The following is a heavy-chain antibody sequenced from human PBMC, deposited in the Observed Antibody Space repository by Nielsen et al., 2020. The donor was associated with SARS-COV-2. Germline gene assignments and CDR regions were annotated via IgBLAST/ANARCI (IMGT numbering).Heavy chain of an antibody. V-gene: IGHV1-3*01. D-gene: IGHD6-19*01. CDR1: GYVFASYA. CDR3: AREGTGYSNGWFSDY. CDR2: INAGNGNT. J-gene: IGHJ4*02. Sequence: ASVKVSCKASGYVFASYAIHWVRQAPGQRLEWMGWINAGNGNTKYSQKFEGRVTITRDTSASTAYMELSGLTSEDTAVYFCAREGTGYSNGWFSDYWGQGTLVTVSS.